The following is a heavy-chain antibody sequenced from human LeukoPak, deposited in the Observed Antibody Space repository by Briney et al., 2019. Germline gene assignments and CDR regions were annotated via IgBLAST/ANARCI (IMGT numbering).Heavy chain of an antibody. J-gene: IGHJ6*04. D-gene: IGHD3-10*02. CDR1: GFTFSSYG. CDR3: AELGITMIGGV. CDR2: ISSSGSTI. Sequence: GGSLRLSCAASGFTFSSYGMNWVRQAPGKGLEWVSYISSSGSTIYYADSVKGRFTISRDNAKNSLYLQMNSLRAEDTTVYYCAELGITMIGGVWGKGTTVTISS. V-gene: IGHV3-48*04.